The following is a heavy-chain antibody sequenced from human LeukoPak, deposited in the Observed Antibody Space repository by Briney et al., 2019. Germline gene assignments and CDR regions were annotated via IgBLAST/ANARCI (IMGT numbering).Heavy chain of an antibody. CDR1: GFTFSSYS. CDR2: ISSSSSYI. D-gene: IGHD2-21*02. Sequence: PGGSLRLSCAASGFTFSSYSMNWVRQAPGKGLEWVSSISSSSSYIYYADSVKGRFTISRDNAKNSLYLQVNSLRAEDTAVYYCARDCFGGDCSDDYWGQGTLVTVSS. J-gene: IGHJ4*02. V-gene: IGHV3-21*01. CDR3: ARDCFGGDCSDDY.